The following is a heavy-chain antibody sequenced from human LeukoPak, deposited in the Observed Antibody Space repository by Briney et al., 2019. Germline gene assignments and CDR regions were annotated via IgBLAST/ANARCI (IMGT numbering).Heavy chain of an antibody. CDR3: TTGITMVRGVIHLIDY. V-gene: IGHV3-15*01. D-gene: IGHD3-10*01. Sequence: PGGSLRLSCAASGFTFSNAWMSWVRQAPGKGLEWVGRIKSKTDGGTTDYAAPVKGRFTISRDDSKNTLYLQMNSLKNEDTAVYYCTTGITMVRGVIHLIDYWGQGTLVTVSS. CDR2: IKSKTDGGTT. J-gene: IGHJ4*02. CDR1: GFTFSNAW.